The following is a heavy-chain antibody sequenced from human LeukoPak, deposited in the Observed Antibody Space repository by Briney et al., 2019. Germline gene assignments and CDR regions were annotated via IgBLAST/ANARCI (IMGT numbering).Heavy chain of an antibody. Sequence: ASVKVSCKASGYIFTSYYIHWVRQAPGQGLEWMGIINPSGGSTSYAQKFQGRVTMTRDTSTSTVYMELSSLRSEDTAVYYCARGFGEYYYYMDVWGKGTTVTISS. CDR2: INPSGGST. CDR3: ARGFGEYYYYMDV. CDR1: GYIFTSYY. V-gene: IGHV1-46*01. J-gene: IGHJ6*03. D-gene: IGHD3-10*01.